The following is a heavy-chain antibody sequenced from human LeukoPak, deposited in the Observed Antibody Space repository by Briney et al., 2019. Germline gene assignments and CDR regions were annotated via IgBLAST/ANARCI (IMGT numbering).Heavy chain of an antibody. D-gene: IGHD3-22*01. CDR3: ARVAVPYYYDSSGYLTYFDY. J-gene: IGHJ4*02. V-gene: IGHV1-2*02. CDR1: GYTFAGYY. CDR2: INPNSGGT. Sequence: GASVKVSCKASGYTFAGYYMHWVRQAPGQGLEWMGWINPNSGGTNYAQKFQGRVTMTRDTSISTAYMELSRLRPDDTAVYYCARVAVPYYYDSSGYLTYFDYWGQGTLVTVSS.